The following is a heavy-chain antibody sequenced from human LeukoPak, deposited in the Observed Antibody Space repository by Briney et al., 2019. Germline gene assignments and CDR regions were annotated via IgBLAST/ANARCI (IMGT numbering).Heavy chain of an antibody. CDR1: GFTFSSYA. CDR2: ISGSGGST. J-gene: IGHJ4*02. D-gene: IGHD3-3*01. CDR3: AKGSLRFLEWLSLGY. Sequence: GGSLRLSCAASGFTFSSYAMSWVRQAPGKGLEWVAAISGSGGSTDYADSVKGRFTISRDNSKNTLYLQMNSLRAEDTAVYYCAKGSLRFLEWLSLGYWGQGTLVTVSS. V-gene: IGHV3-23*01.